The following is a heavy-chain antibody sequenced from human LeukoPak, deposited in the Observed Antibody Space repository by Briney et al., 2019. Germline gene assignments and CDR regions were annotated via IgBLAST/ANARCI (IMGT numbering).Heavy chain of an antibody. CDR1: GFTFSSYG. CDR2: ISGSGGST. V-gene: IGHV3-23*01. CDR3: ARATNPPILWFGELLSYYYYYYMDV. Sequence: PGGSLRLSCAASGFTFSSYGMSWVRQAPGKGLEWVSAISGSGGSTYYADSVKGRFTISRDNSKNTLYLQMNSLRAEDTAVYYCARATNPPILWFGELLSYYYYYYMDVWGKGTTVTISS. D-gene: IGHD3-10*01. J-gene: IGHJ6*03.